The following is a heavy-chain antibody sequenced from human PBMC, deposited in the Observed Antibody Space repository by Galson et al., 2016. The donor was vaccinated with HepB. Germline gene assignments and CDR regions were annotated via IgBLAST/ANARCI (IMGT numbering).Heavy chain of an antibody. J-gene: IGHJ4*02. CDR2: IKSKAEGGAT. CDR3: TTDVY. V-gene: IGHV3-15*01. CDR1: GFIFSKAW. Sequence: LRLSCAASGFIFSKAWMTWVRQAPGKGLEWVGRIKSKAEGGATDYGAPVKGRFTISRDDSKNTLYLQMNRLKAEDTAVYYCTTDVYWGQGTLVTVSS.